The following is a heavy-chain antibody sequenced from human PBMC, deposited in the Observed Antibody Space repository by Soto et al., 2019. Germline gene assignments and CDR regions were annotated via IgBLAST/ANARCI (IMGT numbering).Heavy chain of an antibody. CDR3: AREAVRVVAAIGSYFDY. Sequence: SETLSLTCTVSGGSISSYYWSWIRQPPGKGLEWIGYIYYSGSTNYNPSLKSRVTISVDTSQNQFSLKLSSVTAADTAVYYCAREAVRVVAAIGSYFDYWGQGTLVTVSS. CDR2: IYYSGST. V-gene: IGHV4-59*01. CDR1: GGSISSYY. D-gene: IGHD2-15*01. J-gene: IGHJ4*02.